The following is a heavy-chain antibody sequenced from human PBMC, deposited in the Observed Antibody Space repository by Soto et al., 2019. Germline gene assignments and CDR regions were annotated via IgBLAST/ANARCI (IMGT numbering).Heavy chain of an antibody. CDR1: GFTFSRSV. J-gene: IGHJ6*03. CDR3: AKEMTYYMDV. Sequence: PGGSLRLSCAASGFTFSRSVMTWVRQAPGKGLEWVSTISRSGAGTYYADSVKGRFTISRDNSGNTFYLQMNSLRAEDTAVYYCAKEMTYYMDVWGKGTTVTVSS. CDR2: ISRSGAGT. V-gene: IGHV3-23*01.